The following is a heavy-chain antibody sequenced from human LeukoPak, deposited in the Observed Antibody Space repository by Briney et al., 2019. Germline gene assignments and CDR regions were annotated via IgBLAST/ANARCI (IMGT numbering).Heavy chain of an antibody. CDR1: GYTLNDIS. Sequence: GASVKVPCKISGYTLNDISVHWVRQPPGKGLEWMGGVDPDDGQRVYAQRFQGRVTMTEDTSTNTAYMELSRLRSEDTAVYFCAAVSGHYTLLDAWGQGALVTVPT. V-gene: IGHV1-24*01. D-gene: IGHD4-11*01. CDR2: VDPDDGQR. CDR3: AAVSGHYTLLDA. J-gene: IGHJ5*02.